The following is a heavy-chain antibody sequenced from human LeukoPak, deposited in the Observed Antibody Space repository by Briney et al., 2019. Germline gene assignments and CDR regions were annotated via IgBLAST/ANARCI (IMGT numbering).Heavy chain of an antibody. CDR3: ARSTPYYEYSSSLDY. J-gene: IGHJ4*02. V-gene: IGHV5-51*01. CDR2: IYPGDSDT. D-gene: IGHD6-6*01. CDR1: GYSFTSYW. Sequence: GESLKISCKGSGYSFTSYWIGWVRQMPGKGLEWMGIIYPGDSDTRYSPSFRGQVTISADKSISTAYLQWSSLKASDTAMYYCARSTPYYEYSSSLDYWGQGTLVTVSS.